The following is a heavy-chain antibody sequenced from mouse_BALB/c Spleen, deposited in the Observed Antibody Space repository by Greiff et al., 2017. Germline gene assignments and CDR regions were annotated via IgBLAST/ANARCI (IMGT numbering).Heavy chain of an antibody. V-gene: IGHV1S41*01. CDR3: AREGTMIRGFAY. CDR1: GYTFTSYW. D-gene: IGHD2-4*01. J-gene: IGHJ3*01. CDR2: IAPGSGST. Sequence: DLVKPGASVKLSCKASGYTFTSYWINWINQRPGQGLEWIGRIAPGSGSTYYNEMFKGKATLTVDTSSSTAYIQLSSLSSEDSAVYFCAREGTMIRGFAYWGQGTLVTVSA.